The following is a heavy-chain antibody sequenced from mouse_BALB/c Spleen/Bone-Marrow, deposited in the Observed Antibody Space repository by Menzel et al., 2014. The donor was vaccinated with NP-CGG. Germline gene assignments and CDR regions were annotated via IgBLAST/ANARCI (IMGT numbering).Heavy chain of an antibody. CDR1: GYTFXTYW. J-gene: IGHJ2*01. CDR3: VLITPVVSDY. Sequence: QVQLQQSGAELAKPGASVKMSCKASGYTFXTYWMHWVKQRPGQGLEWNGYINPSTGYTEYIQKFKDKATLTADKSSSTAYMQLDSLTSEDSSVYYCVLITPVVSDYWGQGTTLTVSS. V-gene: IGHV1-7*01. D-gene: IGHD1-1*01. CDR2: INPSTGYT.